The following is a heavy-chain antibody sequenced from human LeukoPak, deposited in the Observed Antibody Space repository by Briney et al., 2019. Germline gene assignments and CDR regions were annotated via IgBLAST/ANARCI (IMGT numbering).Heavy chain of an antibody. D-gene: IGHD3-10*01. CDR1: GFTFSTYW. Sequence: QAGGSLRLSCAASGFTFSTYWMGWVRQAAGKGLEWVANINGDGRAQYYVDSVKGRFTISRDNAKNSLYLQMNSPRVEDTGVYFCARDRDMVRGMIITIADAFDVWGPGTVVTVSS. CDR2: INGDGRAQ. CDR3: ARDRDMVRGMIITIADAFDV. V-gene: IGHV3-7*05. J-gene: IGHJ3*01.